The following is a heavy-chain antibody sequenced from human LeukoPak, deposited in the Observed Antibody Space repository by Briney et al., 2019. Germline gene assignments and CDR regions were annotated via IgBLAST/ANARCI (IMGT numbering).Heavy chain of an antibody. J-gene: IGHJ5*02. Sequence: SVKVSCKASGGTFSSYAISWVRQAPGQGLEWMGRIIPILGIANYAQKFQGRVTITADKSTSTAYMELSSLRSEDTAVYYCARDLRGYGSGNYGWFDPWGQGTPVTVSS. D-gene: IGHD3-10*01. CDR3: ARDLRGYGSGNYGWFDP. CDR1: GGTFSSYA. CDR2: IIPILGIA. V-gene: IGHV1-69*04.